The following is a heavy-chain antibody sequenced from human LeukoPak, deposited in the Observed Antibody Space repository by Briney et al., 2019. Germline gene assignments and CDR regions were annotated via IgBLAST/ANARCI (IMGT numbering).Heavy chain of an antibody. CDR3: ARGYTRGY. J-gene: IGHJ4*02. CDR1: GFTFSTYW. V-gene: IGHV3-7*04. Sequence: GGSLRLSCAASGFTFSTYWMSWVRQALGKGLEWVANIKEDGSEINYADSVRGRFTISRDNAKNSLYLQMNSLRAEDTAVYYCARGYTRGYWGQGTLVIVSS. CDR2: IKEDGSEI. D-gene: IGHD5-18*01.